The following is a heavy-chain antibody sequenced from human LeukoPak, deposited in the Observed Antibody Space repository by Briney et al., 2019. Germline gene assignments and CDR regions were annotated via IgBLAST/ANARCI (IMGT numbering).Heavy chain of an antibody. D-gene: IGHD2-2*01. J-gene: IGHJ3*02. V-gene: IGHV4-34*01. CDR1: GGSFRGYY. CDR2: INHSGST. Sequence: SETLSLTCAVYGGSFRGYYWSWIRQPPGKGLELIGEINHSGSTNYNPSLKSRVTISVDTSKNQFSLKLSSVTAADTAVYYCARGHRVWSIVVVPAARGAFDIWGQGTMVTVSS. CDR3: ARGHRVWSIVVVPAARGAFDI.